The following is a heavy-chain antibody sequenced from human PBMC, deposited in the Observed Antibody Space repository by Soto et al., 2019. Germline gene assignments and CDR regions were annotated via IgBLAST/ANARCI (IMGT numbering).Heavy chain of an antibody. CDR3: ARWGCSGSNCNLNQRSFDL. Sequence: PGGSLRLSCAASGFIFNEYGMHWVRQAPGKGLEWVAVIWYDGSNKYYADSVTGRFTFSRDNSKNTMSLQINSLRVEDTAIYYCARWGCSGSNCNLNQRSFDLWGQGTLVTVSS. CDR1: GFIFNEYG. D-gene: IGHD2-15*01. J-gene: IGHJ4*02. V-gene: IGHV3-33*01. CDR2: IWYDGSNK.